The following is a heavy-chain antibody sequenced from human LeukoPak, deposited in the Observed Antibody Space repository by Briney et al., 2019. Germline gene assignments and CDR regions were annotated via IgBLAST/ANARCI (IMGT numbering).Heavy chain of an antibody. CDR2: INPNSGGT. Sequence: GASVKVSCKASGYTFTGYYMHWVRQAPGQGLEWMGRINPNSGGTNYEQKFQGRVTMTRDTSISTAYMELSSLRSDDTDVYYCARAERGYSYGKLDYWGQGTLVTVSS. CDR3: ARAERGYSYGKLDY. D-gene: IGHD5-18*01. V-gene: IGHV1-2*05. CDR1: GYTFTGYY. J-gene: IGHJ4*02.